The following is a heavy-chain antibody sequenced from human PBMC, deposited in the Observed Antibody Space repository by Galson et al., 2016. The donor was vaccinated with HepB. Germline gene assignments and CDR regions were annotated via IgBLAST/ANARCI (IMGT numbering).Heavy chain of an antibody. V-gene: IGHV3-21*01. CDR2: TGTGSTYK. CDR3: VKSTVRHLRYSGMDV. Sequence: SLRLSCAASGFIFSDYSMSWVRQAPGKGLEWVSSTGTGSTYKYYADSVKGWFTISRDDAQNSLFLQMNSLRVEDTAVYYCVKSTVRHLRYSGMDVWGQGTTVTVSS. D-gene: IGHD4-11*01. J-gene: IGHJ6*02. CDR1: GFIFSDYS.